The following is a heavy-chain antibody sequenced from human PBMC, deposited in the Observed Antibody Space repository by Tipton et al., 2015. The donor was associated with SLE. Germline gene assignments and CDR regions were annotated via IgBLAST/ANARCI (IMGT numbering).Heavy chain of an antibody. Sequence: TLSLTCAVYGGSFSGYYWSWIRQPPGKGLEWIGEINHSGSTNYNSSLKSRVTISVDTSKNQFSLKLSSVTAADTAVYYCARGPPSYCSSTSCYYWFDPWGQGTLVTVSS. V-gene: IGHV4-34*01. CDR1: GGSFSGYY. CDR3: ARGPPSYCSSTSCYYWFDP. J-gene: IGHJ5*02. D-gene: IGHD2-2*01. CDR2: INHSGST.